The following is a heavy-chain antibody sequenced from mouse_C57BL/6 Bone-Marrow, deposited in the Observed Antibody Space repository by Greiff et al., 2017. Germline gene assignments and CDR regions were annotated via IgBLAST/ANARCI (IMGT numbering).Heavy chain of an antibody. CDR1: GYTFTGYW. J-gene: IGHJ1*03. CDR2: ILPGSGST. CDR3: ARGTLYYYGSSSPWYFDV. Sequence: QVQLKQSGAELMKPGASVKLSCKATGYTFTGYWIEWVKQRPGHGLEWIGEILPGSGSTNYNEKFKGKATFTADTSSNTAYMQLSSLTTEDSAIYYCARGTLYYYGSSSPWYFDVWGTGTTVTVSS. D-gene: IGHD1-1*01. V-gene: IGHV1-9*01.